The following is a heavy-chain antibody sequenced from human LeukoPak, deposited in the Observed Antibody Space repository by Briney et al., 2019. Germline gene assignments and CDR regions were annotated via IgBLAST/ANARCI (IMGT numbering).Heavy chain of an antibody. Sequence: PGGSLRLSCTGSGFTFSNYIMSWVRQAPGKRLEWVSGISDSGDDTDYADSVKGRFTISRDNSKNTLYLQMNSLRAEDTAVYYRARGIAARPYSYLDYWGQGTLVTVSS. CDR1: GFTFSNYI. CDR3: ARGIAARPYSYLDY. CDR2: ISDSGDDT. J-gene: IGHJ4*02. D-gene: IGHD6-6*01. V-gene: IGHV3-23*01.